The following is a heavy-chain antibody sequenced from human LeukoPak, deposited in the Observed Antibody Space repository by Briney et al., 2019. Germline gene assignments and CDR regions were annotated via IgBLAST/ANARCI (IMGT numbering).Heavy chain of an antibody. J-gene: IGHJ2*01. CDR2: VSYDGSYK. D-gene: IGHD3-10*01. CDR1: GFTFSNFA. V-gene: IGHV3-30*04. CDR3: AKDTYYGSGSPRRSNWYFDL. Sequence: GGSLRLSCAATGFTFSNFAMHWVRQAPGKGLEWVAVVSYDGSYKYYADSVKGRFTISRDNSKNTLYLQMNSLRAEDTAVYYCAKDTYYGSGSPRRSNWYFDLWGRGTLVTVSS.